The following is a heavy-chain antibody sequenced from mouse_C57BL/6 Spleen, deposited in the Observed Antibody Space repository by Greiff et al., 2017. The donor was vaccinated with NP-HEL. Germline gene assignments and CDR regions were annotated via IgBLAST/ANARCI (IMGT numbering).Heavy chain of an antibody. J-gene: IGHJ3*01. V-gene: IGHV1-54*01. D-gene: IGHD3-2*01. CDR1: GYAFTNYL. Sequence: VQLQQSGAELVRPGTSVKVSCKASGYAFTNYLIEWVKQRPGQGLEWIGVINPGSGGTNYNEKFKGKATLTADKSSSTAYMQLSSLTSEDSAVYFCAIDSSFAYWGQGTLVTVSA. CDR2: INPGSGGT. CDR3: AIDSSFAY.